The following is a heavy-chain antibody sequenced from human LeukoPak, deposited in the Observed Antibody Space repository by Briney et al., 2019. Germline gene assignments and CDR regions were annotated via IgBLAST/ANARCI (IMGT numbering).Heavy chain of an antibody. J-gene: IGHJ4*02. CDR1: GGSFSGYY. D-gene: IGHD3-10*01. CDR3: ARRTMVRGVMT. Sequence: SETLSLTCAVYGGSFSGYYWSWIRQPPGKGLEGIGEINHSGSTNYNPSLKSRVTISVDTSKNQFSLKLSSVTAADTAVYYCARRTMVRGVMTWGQGTLVTVSS. V-gene: IGHV4-34*01. CDR2: INHSGST.